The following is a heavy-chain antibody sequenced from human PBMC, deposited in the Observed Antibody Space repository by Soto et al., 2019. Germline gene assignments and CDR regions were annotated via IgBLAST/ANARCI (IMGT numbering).Heavy chain of an antibody. CDR1: GGFLSESY. J-gene: IGHJ5*02. CDR2: INHVGGT. V-gene: IGHV4-34*01. D-gene: IGHD3-16*01. Sequence: SETLSLTCAVYGGFLSESYWTWIRQPPGKGLEWIGEINHVGGTNYNPSLKSRVTMSVDTSQNQFSLRLISVTAADTAMYFCVRIRYQLPSSVLWLEPWSQGTPVSVS. CDR3: VRIRYQLPSSVLWLEP.